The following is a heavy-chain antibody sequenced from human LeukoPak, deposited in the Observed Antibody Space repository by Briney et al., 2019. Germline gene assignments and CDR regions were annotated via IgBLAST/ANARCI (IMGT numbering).Heavy chain of an antibody. V-gene: IGHV3-21*01. D-gene: IGHD4-17*01. Sequence: GGSLRLSCAASGFIFSGYSMNWVRQAPGKGLEWVSSISSSSNYIYYADSVKGRFTISRDNAKNSLYLQMNSLRAEDTAVYYCATTVTRANRYDYWGQGTLVTVSS. J-gene: IGHJ4*02. CDR1: GFIFSGYS. CDR3: ATTVTRANRYDY. CDR2: ISSSSNYI.